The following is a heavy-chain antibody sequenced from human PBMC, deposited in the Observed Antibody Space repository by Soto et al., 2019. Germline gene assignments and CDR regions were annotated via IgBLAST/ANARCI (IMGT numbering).Heavy chain of an antibody. J-gene: IGHJ1*01. CDR1: VFTFSVYA. CDR2: ISSNGGRT. V-gene: IGHV3-23*01. Sequence: RLSCAASVFTFSVYAMSWVRQAPGKGLEWVSAISSNGGRTFYADSLRGRFTISRDNSKSALYLQMNNLRAEDTAIYYCAKYSELPYEAYLQQWGQGTLVTVSS. D-gene: IGHD1-7*01. CDR3: AKYSELPYEAYLQQ.